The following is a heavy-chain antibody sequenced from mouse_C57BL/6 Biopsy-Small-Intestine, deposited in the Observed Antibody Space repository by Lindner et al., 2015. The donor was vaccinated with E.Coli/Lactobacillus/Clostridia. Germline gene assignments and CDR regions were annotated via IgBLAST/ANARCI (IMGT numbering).Heavy chain of an antibody. V-gene: IGHV1-81*01. D-gene: IGHD1-1*02. CDR3: ARAPSYCSGSSCYSWWFDP. J-gene: IGHJ4*01. CDR1: GGTFTSYG. Sequence: SVKVSCKVSGGTFTSYGFSWVRQAPGQGLQWMGAILPIFGVIDYAQSFKGRLTITADESSSTVYMEMSSLRSDDTAVYYCARAPSYCSGSSCYSWWFDPWGQGTRVTVSS. CDR2: ILPIFGVI.